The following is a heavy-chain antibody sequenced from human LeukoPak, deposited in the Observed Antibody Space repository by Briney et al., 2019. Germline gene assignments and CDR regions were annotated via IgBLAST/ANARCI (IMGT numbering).Heavy chain of an antibody. Sequence: GGSLRLSCAASGFIFSNHWMHWVRQAPGKGLMWVSRINADGSNTRYADSVKGRFTISRDNAKNTLYLQMNSLRAEDTAVYYCTREVLNAFDIWGQGTMVTVSS. CDR1: GFIFSNHW. CDR3: TREVLNAFDI. J-gene: IGHJ3*02. CDR2: INADGSNT. D-gene: IGHD3-10*01. V-gene: IGHV3-74*01.